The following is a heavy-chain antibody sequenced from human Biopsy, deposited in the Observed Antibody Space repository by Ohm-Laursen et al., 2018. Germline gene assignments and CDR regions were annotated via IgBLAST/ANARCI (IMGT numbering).Heavy chain of an antibody. CDR3: AKDLLEWSVPS. V-gene: IGHV1-2*02. Sequence: SVKVSCKASGYTFTTYYIHWVRQAPGQGLEWMGWIDPKTGGTEYAQKFRGRVTMTRDTSISTMYMDLSSLRSDDTAVYYCAKDLLEWSVPSWGQGTLVTVSS. D-gene: IGHD3-3*01. J-gene: IGHJ4*02. CDR2: IDPKTGGT. CDR1: GYTFTTYY.